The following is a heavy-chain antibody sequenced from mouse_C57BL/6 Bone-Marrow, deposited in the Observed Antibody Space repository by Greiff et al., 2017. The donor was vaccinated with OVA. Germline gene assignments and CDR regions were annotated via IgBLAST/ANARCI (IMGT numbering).Heavy chain of an antibody. CDR3: ARGYYGSSPYYAMDY. V-gene: IGHV1-20*01. D-gene: IGHD1-1*01. CDR1: GYSFTGYF. J-gene: IGHJ4*01. CDR2: INPYNGDT. Sequence: EVQLQQSGPELVKPGDSVKISCKASGYSFTGYFMNWVMPSHGKSLEWIGRINPYNGDTFYNQKFKGKATLTVDKSSSTAHMELRSLTSEDSAVYYCARGYYGSSPYYAMDYWGQGTSVTVSS.